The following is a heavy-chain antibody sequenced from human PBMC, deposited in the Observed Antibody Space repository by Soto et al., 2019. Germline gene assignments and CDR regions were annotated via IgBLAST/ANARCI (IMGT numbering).Heavy chain of an antibody. CDR3: ARSVVPAAYYYYYYGMDV. Sequence: PSETLSLTCTVSGGSISSYYWSWIRQPPGKGLEWIGYIYYSGSTNYNPSLKSRVTISVDTSKNQFSLKLSSVTAADTAVYYCARSVVPAAYYYYYYGMDVWGQGTTVTVSS. V-gene: IGHV4-59*01. D-gene: IGHD2-2*01. CDR2: IYYSGST. CDR1: GGSISSYY. J-gene: IGHJ6*02.